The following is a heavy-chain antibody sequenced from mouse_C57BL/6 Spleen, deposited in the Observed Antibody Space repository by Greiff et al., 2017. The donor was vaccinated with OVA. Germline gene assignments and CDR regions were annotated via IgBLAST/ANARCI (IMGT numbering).Heavy chain of an antibody. D-gene: IGHD2-4*01. V-gene: IGHV5-4*03. J-gene: IGHJ2*01. CDR2: ISDGGSYT. Sequence: EVKLVESGGGLVKPGGSLKLSCAASGFTFSSYAMSWVRQTPEKRLEWVATISDGGSYTYYPDNVKGRFTISRDNAKNNLYLQMSHLKSEDTAMYYCARAAYDYGGNYFDYRGQGTTLTVSS. CDR3: ARAAYDYGGNYFDY. CDR1: GFTFSSYA.